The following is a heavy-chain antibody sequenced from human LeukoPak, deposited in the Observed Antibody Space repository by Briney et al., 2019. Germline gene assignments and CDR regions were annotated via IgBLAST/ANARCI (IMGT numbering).Heavy chain of an antibody. CDR2: ISSSSGYI. J-gene: IGHJ6*03. CDR3: ARARAAAGIGYYYYYMDV. D-gene: IGHD6-13*01. V-gene: IGHV3-21*01. CDR1: GFTFSSYS. Sequence: GGSLRLSCAASGFTFSSYSMNWVRQAPGKGLEWVSSISSSSGYIYYADSVKGRFTISRDNAKNSLYLQMNSLRAEDTAVYYCARARAAAGIGYYYYYMDVWGKGTTVTISS.